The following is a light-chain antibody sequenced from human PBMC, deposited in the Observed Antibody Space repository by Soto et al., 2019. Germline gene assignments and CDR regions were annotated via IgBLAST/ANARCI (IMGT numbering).Light chain of an antibody. CDR1: QSISNY. CDR3: QQSYSAPRT. J-gene: IGKJ2*01. V-gene: IGKV1-39*01. CDR2: AAS. Sequence: DIQMTQTPSSLSASVGDRVTITCRASQSISNYLNWYQQKPGKAPELLIYAASNLRSGVPSRFSGSASGTDFTLTVSSLHPEDFATYYRQQSYSAPRTFGQGTKLEI.